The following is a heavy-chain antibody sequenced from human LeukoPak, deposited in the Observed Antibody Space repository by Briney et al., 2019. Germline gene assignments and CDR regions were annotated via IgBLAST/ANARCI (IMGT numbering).Heavy chain of an antibody. D-gene: IGHD1-26*01. CDR2: IKAKAHGGTI. CDR3: TTDGVGVEGATYDN. J-gene: IGHJ4*02. CDR1: GFTFINAW. Sequence: GGSLRLSCAASGFTFINAWMAWVRQAPGKGLEWVGRIKAKAHGGTIEYAAPVKGRFTISRDDSKNTLYLQMNSLKTVDTAVYYCTTDGVGVEGATYDNWGQGTLVSVSS. V-gene: IGHV3-15*01.